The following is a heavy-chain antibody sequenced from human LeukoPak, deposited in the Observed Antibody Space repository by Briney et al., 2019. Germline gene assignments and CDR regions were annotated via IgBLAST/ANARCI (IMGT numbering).Heavy chain of an antibody. CDR2: IIPIFGTA. V-gene: IGHV1-69*13. Sequence: SVKVSCKASGGTFISYAIRWVRQAPGQGLEWMGGIIPIFGTANYAQKFQGRVTITADESTSTAYMELSSLRSEDTAVYYCARDREKYDSSGYYLCWGQGTLVTVSS. CDR3: ARDREKYDSSGYYLC. CDR1: GGTFISYA. D-gene: IGHD3-22*01. J-gene: IGHJ4*02.